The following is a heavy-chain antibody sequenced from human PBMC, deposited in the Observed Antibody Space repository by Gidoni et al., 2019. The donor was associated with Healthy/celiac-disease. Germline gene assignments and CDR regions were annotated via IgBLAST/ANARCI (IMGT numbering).Heavy chain of an antibody. CDR2: ISYDGSNK. CDR1: GFTFSSFA. Sequence: QVQLVESGGGVVQPVRSLRLSCAAPGFTFSSFAMHWVRQAPGKGLEWVAFISYDGSNKYYADSVNGRFTISRDNSKNTLYLQINSLRAEDTAVYYCARAGYSSSWYGEVRYYYGMDVWGQGTTVTVSS. CDR3: ARAGYSSSWYGEVRYYYGMDV. J-gene: IGHJ6*02. D-gene: IGHD6-13*01. V-gene: IGHV3-30*14.